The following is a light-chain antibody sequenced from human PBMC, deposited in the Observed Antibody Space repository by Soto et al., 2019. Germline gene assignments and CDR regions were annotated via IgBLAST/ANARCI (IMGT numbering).Light chain of an antibody. Sequence: DIQMTQSPSSLSASVGDRVTITCRASQSISSYLNWYQQKPGKAPKLLIYAASSLQSGVPSRFSGSGSGTDFTLTSSSLQPEDVATYYCQQSYSTPHPCGQGTKLEIK. V-gene: IGKV1-39*01. CDR3: QQSYSTPHP. CDR1: QSISSY. J-gene: IGKJ2*01. CDR2: AAS.